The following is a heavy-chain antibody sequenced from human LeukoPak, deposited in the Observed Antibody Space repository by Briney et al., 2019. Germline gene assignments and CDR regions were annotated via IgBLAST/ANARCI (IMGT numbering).Heavy chain of an antibody. J-gene: IGHJ4*02. D-gene: IGHD6-13*01. CDR1: GGSFSGYY. V-gene: IGHV4-34*01. Sequence: SETLSLTCAVYGGSFSGYYWSWIRQPPGNGLEWIGEINHSGSTNYNPSLKSRVTISVDTSKNQFSLKLSSVTAADTAVYYCARTRLWYSSSLLFDYWGQGTLVTVSS. CDR2: INHSGST. CDR3: ARTRLWYSSSLLFDY.